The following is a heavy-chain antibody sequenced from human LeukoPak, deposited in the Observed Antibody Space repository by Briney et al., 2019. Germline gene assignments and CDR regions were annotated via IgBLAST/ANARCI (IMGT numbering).Heavy chain of an antibody. CDR1: GYTLTELS. Sequence: ASVKVSCKVSGYTLTELSMHWVRQAPGKGLEWMGGFDPEDGETIYAQKFQGRVTMTEDTSTDTAYMELSSLRSEDTAVYYCATANALLENPFDYWGQGTLITVSS. CDR3: ATANALLENPFDY. CDR2: FDPEDGET. J-gene: IGHJ4*02. D-gene: IGHD1-1*01. V-gene: IGHV1-24*01.